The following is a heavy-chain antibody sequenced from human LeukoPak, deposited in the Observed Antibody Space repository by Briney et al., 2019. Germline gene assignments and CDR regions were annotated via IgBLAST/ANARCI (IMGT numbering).Heavy chain of an antibody. J-gene: IGHJ1*01. CDR2: ISYDGSNK. CDR1: GFTFSSYA. Sequence: PGGSLRLSCAASGFTFSSYAMHWVRQAPGKGLEWVAVISYDGSNKYYADSVKGRFTISRDNSKNTLYLQMNSLRAEDTAVYYCAREYPGIAAASPEYFRYCGQGTLVTVSS. D-gene: IGHD6-13*01. V-gene: IGHV3-30*04. CDR3: AREYPGIAAASPEYFRY.